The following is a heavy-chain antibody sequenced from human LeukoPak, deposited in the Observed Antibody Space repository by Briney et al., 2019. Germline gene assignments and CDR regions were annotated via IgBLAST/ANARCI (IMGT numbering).Heavy chain of an antibody. CDR3: ASLYCSSTSCFEAWDY. V-gene: IGHV3-33*01. CDR2: IWYDGSNK. Sequence: GGSLRLSCAASVFTFSSYGMHWGRQAPGKGLEWVAVIWYDGSNKSYEDSVKGRFTISRDNSKNKLYLQMNSLRAEDTAVYYCASLYCSSTSCFEAWDYWGQGTLVTVSS. J-gene: IGHJ4*02. CDR1: VFTFSSYG. D-gene: IGHD2-2*01.